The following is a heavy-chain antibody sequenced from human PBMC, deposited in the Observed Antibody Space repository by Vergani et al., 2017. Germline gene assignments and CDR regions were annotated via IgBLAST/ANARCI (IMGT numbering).Heavy chain of an antibody. CDR3: AREYSSSTGRGFDM. CDR2: VSTNNRSQ. D-gene: IGHD3-22*01. J-gene: IGHJ3*02. Sequence: EVQLVESGGGVVQPGGSLRLSCATSGFSFSSFGMHWVRQAQGKGLEWVAYVSTNNRSQSYADSVKGRFAVSRDSVKNSLFLQMNSLRVEDTAAYYCAREYSSSTGRGFDMWGQGTKVTVSP. CDR1: GFSFSSFG. V-gene: IGHV3-48*01.